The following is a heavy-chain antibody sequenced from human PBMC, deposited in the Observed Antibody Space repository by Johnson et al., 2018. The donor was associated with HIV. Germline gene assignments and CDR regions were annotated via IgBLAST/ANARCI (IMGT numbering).Heavy chain of an antibody. CDR1: GFTFDDYA. Sequence: QLVESGGGLVQPGGSQRLSCAASGFTFDDYAMHWVRQAPGKGLEWVSGISWNSDTIGYADSVKGRFTISRDTAKNSHYLQMNSLRAEDTAMYYCARGPILEWLSGDGFDMWGQGTMVTV. CDR3: ARGPILEWLSGDGFDM. CDR2: ISWNSDTI. J-gene: IGHJ3*02. D-gene: IGHD3-3*01. V-gene: IGHV3-9*01.